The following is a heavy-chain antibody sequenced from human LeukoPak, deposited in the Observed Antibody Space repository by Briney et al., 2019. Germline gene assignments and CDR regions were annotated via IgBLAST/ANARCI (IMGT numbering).Heavy chain of an antibody. CDR2: IWYDGSNK. CDR3: AKDSTVTTLDY. CDR1: GFTVSSNY. Sequence: GGSLRLSCAASGFTVSSNYMSWVRQAPGKGLEWVAVIWYDGSNKYYADSVKGRFTISRDNPKNTLYLQMNSLRAEDTAVYYCAKDSTVTTLDYWGQGTLVTVSS. D-gene: IGHD4-17*01. J-gene: IGHJ4*02. V-gene: IGHV3-33*06.